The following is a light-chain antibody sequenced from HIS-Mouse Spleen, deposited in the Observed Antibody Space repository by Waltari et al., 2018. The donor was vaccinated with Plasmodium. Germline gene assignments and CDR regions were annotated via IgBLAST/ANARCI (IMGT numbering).Light chain of an antibody. V-gene: IGLV3-21*03. CDR3: QVWDSSSDHVV. CDR2: DDS. CDR1: NIGSKS. J-gene: IGLJ2*01. Sequence: SYVLTQPPSVSVAPGKTARITCGGNNIGSKSVHWYQQKPGQAPVLVVYDDSDRPSGCPGRLSGSNTGNTATLTISRVDAGDEADYYCQVWDSSSDHVVFGGGTKLTVL.